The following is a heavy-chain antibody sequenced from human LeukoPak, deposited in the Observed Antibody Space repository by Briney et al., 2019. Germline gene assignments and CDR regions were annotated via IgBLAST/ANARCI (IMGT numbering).Heavy chain of an antibody. J-gene: IGHJ5*02. CDR1: GYSISSGYY. CDR2: IYHSGST. CDR3: ARSNGDNNWFDP. D-gene: IGHD4-17*01. Sequence: PSETLSLTCAVSGYSISSGYYWGWIRQPPGKGLEWIGSIYHSGSTYYNPSLKSRVTISVDTSKNQFSLKLSSVTAADTAVYYCARSNGDNNWFDPWGQGTLVTVSS. V-gene: IGHV4-38-2*01.